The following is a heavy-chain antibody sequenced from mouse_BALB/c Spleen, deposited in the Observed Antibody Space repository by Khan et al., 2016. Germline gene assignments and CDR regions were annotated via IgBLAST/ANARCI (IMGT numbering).Heavy chain of an antibody. Sequence: EVELVESGGGLVQPGGSRKLSCAASGFTFSSFGMHWVRQAPEKGLEWVAYISSGSSAIYYDDTVKGRFTISRDNTKNTLFLQMTSLRSEDTAMFYAGTQYDNYERAWFAYWGQGTLVTVSA. CDR3: GTQYDNYERAWFAY. D-gene: IGHD2-1*01. CDR2: ISSGSSAI. CDR1: GFTFSSFG. V-gene: IGHV5-17*02. J-gene: IGHJ3*01.